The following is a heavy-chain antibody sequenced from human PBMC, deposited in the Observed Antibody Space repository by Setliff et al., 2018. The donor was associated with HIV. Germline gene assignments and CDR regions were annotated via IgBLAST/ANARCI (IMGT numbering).Heavy chain of an antibody. V-gene: IGHV4-39*07. CDR1: GVSTSNNNYW. CDR3: ARPRRVRSRAWYWFDI. Sequence: SETLSLTCAVSGVSTSNNNYWWSWVRQPPGQGPQWIGSIYQSGSIYYNPSLQSRVTISVDSSKNQFSLNLFSVTAADTAVYYCARPRRVRSRAWYWFDIWGQGTPVTVSS. D-gene: IGHD6-19*01. J-gene: IGHJ5*02. CDR2: IYQSGSI.